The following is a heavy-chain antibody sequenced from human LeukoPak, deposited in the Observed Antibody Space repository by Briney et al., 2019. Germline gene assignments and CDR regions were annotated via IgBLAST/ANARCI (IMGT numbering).Heavy chain of an antibody. Sequence: ASVKVSCKASGYTFTGYYMHWVRQAPGQGLKWMGWINPNSGGTNYAQKFQGRVTMTRDTSISTAYMELSRLRSDDTAVYYCARSTRIAAAGRWSYYFDYWGQGTLVTVSS. CDR2: INPNSGGT. D-gene: IGHD6-13*01. V-gene: IGHV1-2*02. CDR1: GYTFTGYY. CDR3: ARSTRIAAAGRWSYYFDY. J-gene: IGHJ4*02.